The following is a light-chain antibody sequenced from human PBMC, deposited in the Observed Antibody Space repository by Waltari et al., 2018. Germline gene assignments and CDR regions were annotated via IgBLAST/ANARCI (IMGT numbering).Light chain of an antibody. V-gene: IGLV2-8*01. CDR2: EVT. J-gene: IGLJ2*01. CDR3: TSYAGAHNLL. Sequence: QSALTQPPSASGSPGQSVTISCAGTSADVGTYQYVSWYQQHPGRPPKLIIYEVTKRPSGVAASFAGSKSGNTASLTVSGLQAEDEADYYCTSYAGAHNLLFGGGTKLTVL. CDR1: SADVGTYQY.